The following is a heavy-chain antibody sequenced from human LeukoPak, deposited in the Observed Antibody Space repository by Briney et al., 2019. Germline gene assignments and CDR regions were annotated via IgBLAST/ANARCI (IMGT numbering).Heavy chain of an antibody. CDR3: ARTIGPIDI. CDR1: GGSISSSSYY. CDR2: IYYSGST. J-gene: IGHJ3*02. Sequence: PSETLSLTCTVSGGSISSSSYYWGWIRQPPGKGLEWIGSIYYSGSTNYNPSLKSRVTISVDMSKNQFSLKLRSVTAADTAVYYCARTIGPIDIWGQGTMVTVSS. D-gene: IGHD3-16*01. V-gene: IGHV4-39*07.